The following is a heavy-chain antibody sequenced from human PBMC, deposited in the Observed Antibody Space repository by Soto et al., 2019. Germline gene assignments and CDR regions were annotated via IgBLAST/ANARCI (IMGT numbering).Heavy chain of an antibody. CDR1: GGSISSSSYY. J-gene: IGHJ3*02. Sequence: QLQLQESGPGLVKPSETLSLTCTVSGGSISSSSYYWGWIRQPPGKGLEWIGSIYYSGSTYYNPSLKSRVTISVDTSKNQFSLKLSSVTAADTAVYYCARHSVVDLAAFDIWGQGTMVTVSS. V-gene: IGHV4-39*01. CDR2: IYYSGST. D-gene: IGHD3-9*01. CDR3: ARHSVVDLAAFDI.